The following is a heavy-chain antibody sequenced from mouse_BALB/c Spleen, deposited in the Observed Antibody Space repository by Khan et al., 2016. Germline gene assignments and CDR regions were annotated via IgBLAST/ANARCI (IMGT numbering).Heavy chain of an antibody. CDR3: SRDAGAMDY. Sequence: EVELVESGGGLVQPGGSLKLSCAASGFTFSSYGMAWVRQTPDKRLELVATINSNGGSTYYPDSVKGRFTISRDNAKNTLYLQMSSLKSEDTAMYYCSRDAGAMDYWSQGTSVTVSS. J-gene: IGHJ4*01. D-gene: IGHD3-1*01. CDR1: GFTFSSYG. CDR2: INSNGGST. V-gene: IGHV5-6-3*01.